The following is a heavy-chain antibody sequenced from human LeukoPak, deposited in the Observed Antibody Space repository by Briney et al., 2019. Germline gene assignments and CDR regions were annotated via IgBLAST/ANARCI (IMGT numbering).Heavy chain of an antibody. Sequence: SETLSLTCTVSGRSISGSSYYWGWIRQPPGKGLEWIGSFSYSGSTHYNPSLKSRVTISVDTSKNQFSLRFSSVTAADTAVYYCARDRPALTGYYNPPYDAFDIWGQGTMVTVSS. D-gene: IGHD3-9*01. CDR3: ARDRPALTGYYNPPYDAFDI. CDR1: GRSISGSSYY. V-gene: IGHV4-39*07. J-gene: IGHJ3*02. CDR2: FSYSGST.